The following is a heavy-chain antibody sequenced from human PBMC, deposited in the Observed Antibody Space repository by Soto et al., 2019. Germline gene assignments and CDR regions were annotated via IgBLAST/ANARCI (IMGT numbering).Heavy chain of an antibody. V-gene: IGHV3-30*18. Sequence: QVQLVESGGGVVQPGRSLRLACAASGFTFSYYGMHRVRQAPGKGLEWVAVISSDGGSEYYADSMKGRFTISRDNSKNTVLLQMNSLRLDDTAVYYCAKEYNSGWVDYWGQGTLVTVSS. CDR1: GFTFSYYG. J-gene: IGHJ4*02. CDR2: ISSDGGSE. CDR3: AKEYNSGWVDY. D-gene: IGHD6-19*01.